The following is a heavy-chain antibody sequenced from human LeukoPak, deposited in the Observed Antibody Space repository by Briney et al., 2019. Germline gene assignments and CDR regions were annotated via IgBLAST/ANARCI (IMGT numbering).Heavy chain of an antibody. CDR2: ISSSGSTI. D-gene: IGHD5-12*01. CDR1: GFTFSDYY. Sequence: GGSLRLSCAASGFTFSDYYMSWIRQAPGEGLEWVSYISSSGSTIYYADSVKGRFTISRDNAKNSLYLQMNSLRAEDTAVYYCARGRGVATISPFFDYWGQGTLVTVSS. V-gene: IGHV3-11*01. J-gene: IGHJ4*02. CDR3: ARGRGVATISPFFDY.